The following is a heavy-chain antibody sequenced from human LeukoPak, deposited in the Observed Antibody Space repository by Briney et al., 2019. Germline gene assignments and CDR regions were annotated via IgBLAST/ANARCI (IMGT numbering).Heavy chain of an antibody. J-gene: IGHJ3*02. CDR2: INPNSGGT. CDR3: ARDCKEYCTNGVCYRHDAFDI. Sequence: AASVKVSCKASGYTFTGYYMHWVRQAPGQGLEWMGWINPNSGGTNYAQKFQGRVTMTRDTSISTAYMELSRLRSDDTALYYCARDCKEYCTNGVCYRHDAFDIWGQGTMVTVSS. CDR1: GYTFTGYY. D-gene: IGHD2-8*01. V-gene: IGHV1-2*02.